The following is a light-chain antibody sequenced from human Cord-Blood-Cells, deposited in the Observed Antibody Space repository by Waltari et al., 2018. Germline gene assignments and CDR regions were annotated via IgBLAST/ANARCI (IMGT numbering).Light chain of an antibody. J-gene: IGLJ3*02. CDR3: CSYAGSYTPEGV. CDR2: DVS. V-gene: IGLV2-11*01. Sequence: QSALTQPRPVSGSPGQSVTISCTGTSSDVGGYNYVSRYQQHPGKAPKLLIYDVSKRPAGVPDRFSGSKSGNAASLTISGLQAEDEADYYCCSYAGSYTPEGVFGGWTKLTVL. CDR1: SSDVGGYNY.